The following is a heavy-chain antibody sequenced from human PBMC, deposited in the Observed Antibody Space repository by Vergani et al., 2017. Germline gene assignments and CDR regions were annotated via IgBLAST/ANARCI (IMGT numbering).Heavy chain of an antibody. Sequence: EVQLVESGGGLIQPGGSLRLSCAASGFTVSSNYMSWVRQGPGKGLEWVSVIYSGGRTYYADSVKGRFTIARDNSKNTLYLQMNSLRAEDTAVYYCARTPRAKVWPGNAFDIWGQGTMVTVSS. CDR1: GFTVSSNY. V-gene: IGHV3-53*01. J-gene: IGHJ3*02. CDR2: IYSGGRT. D-gene: IGHD3-10*01. CDR3: ARTPRAKVWPGNAFDI.